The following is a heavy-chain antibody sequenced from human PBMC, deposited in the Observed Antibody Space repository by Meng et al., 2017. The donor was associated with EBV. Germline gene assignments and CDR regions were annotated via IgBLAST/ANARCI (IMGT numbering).Heavy chain of an antibody. CDR1: GYTFTSYG. V-gene: IGHV1-18*01. CDR3: ARELDYFDY. CDR2: ISAYHGNT. J-gene: IGHJ4*02. Sequence: DKPVQSGGELKKPWASVKVSCKASGYTFTSYGISWVRQSPGQGLEWMGWISAYHGNTNNAQKLQGRVTMTTDTSTSTAYMELRSLRSDDTAVYYCARELDYFDYWGQGTLVTVSS.